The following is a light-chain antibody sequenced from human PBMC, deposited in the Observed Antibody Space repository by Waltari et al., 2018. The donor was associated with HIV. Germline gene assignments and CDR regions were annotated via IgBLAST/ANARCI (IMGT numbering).Light chain of an antibody. CDR1: QSVSNY. J-gene: IGKJ5*01. CDR3: QQRSNWPIT. CDR2: AAS. Sequence: EIVLTQSPAPLSLSPGERATLSCRASQSVSNYLAWYQQKPGQAPRLLIYAASSRATGIPARFSGSGSGTDFTLTISSLEPGDFAVYYCQQRSNWPITFGQGTRLEIK. V-gene: IGKV3-11*01.